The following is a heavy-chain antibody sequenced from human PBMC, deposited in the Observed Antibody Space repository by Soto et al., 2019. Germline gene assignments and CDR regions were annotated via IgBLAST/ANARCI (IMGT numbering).Heavy chain of an antibody. CDR1: GFTFNNAW. J-gene: IGHJ4*02. D-gene: IGHD5-18*01. CDR2: IRSRADGETT. V-gene: IGHV3-15*01. CDR3: TTVTAVAKYYFDF. Sequence: EVQLVESGGGLVEPGGSLRLSCAASGFTFNNAWMSWVRQAPGKGLEWVGRIRSRADGETTDYAVPVKGRFTISRDDSKNTLSLQMNSLKTEDTAVYYCTTVTAVAKYYFDFWGQGTLVTVSS.